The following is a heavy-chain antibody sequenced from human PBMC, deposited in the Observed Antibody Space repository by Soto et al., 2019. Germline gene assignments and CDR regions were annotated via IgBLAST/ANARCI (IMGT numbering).Heavy chain of an antibody. CDR2: ISYDGSNK. CDR3: ARDLNIPARPDYYYYGLDV. CDR1: GFTFSTYA. J-gene: IGHJ6*02. Sequence: GGSLRLSCAASGFTFSTYAIHWVRQAPGRGLEWVAVISYDGSNKYYADSVKGRFTISRDNSKNSLSLQMNSLRAEDTAVYYCARDLNIPARPDYYYYGLDVWGQGTTVTVSS. V-gene: IGHV3-30-3*01. D-gene: IGHD6-6*01.